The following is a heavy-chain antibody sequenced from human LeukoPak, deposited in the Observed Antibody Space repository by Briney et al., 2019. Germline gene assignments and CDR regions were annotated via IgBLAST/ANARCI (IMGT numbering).Heavy chain of an antibody. CDR3: ARLAPTLWSPIRY. Sequence: SETLSLTCAVYGGSFSGYYWSWIRQPPGKGLEWIGEINHSGSTNYNPSLKSRVTISVDTSKNQFSLKLSSVTAADTAVYYCARLAPTLWSPIRYWGQGTLVTVSS. J-gene: IGHJ4*02. CDR1: GGSFSGYY. D-gene: IGHD3-3*01. CDR2: INHSGST. V-gene: IGHV4-34*01.